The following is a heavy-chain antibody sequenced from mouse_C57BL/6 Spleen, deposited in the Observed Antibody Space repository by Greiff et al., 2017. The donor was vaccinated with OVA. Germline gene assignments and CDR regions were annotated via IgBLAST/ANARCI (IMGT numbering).Heavy chain of an antibody. V-gene: IGHV1-26*01. Sequence: VQLQQSGPELVKPGASVKISCKASGYTFTDYYMNWVKQSHGKSLEWIGDINPNNGGTSYNQKFKGKATMTVDKSSSTAYMELRSLTAEDSAVYYCARRYNDYWGQGTTLTVSS. CDR2: INPNNGGT. J-gene: IGHJ2*01. CDR3: ARRYNDY. CDR1: GYTFTDYY. D-gene: IGHD1-3*01.